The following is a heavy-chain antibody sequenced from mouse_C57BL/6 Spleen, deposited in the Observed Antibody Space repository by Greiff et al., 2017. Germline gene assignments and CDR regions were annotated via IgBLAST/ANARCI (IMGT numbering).Heavy chain of an antibody. V-gene: IGHV5-4*01. Sequence: EVKLVASGGGLVKPGGSLKLSCAASGFTFSSYAMSWVRQTPEKRLEWVATISDGGSYTYYPDNVKGRFTISRDNAKNNLYLQMSHLKSEDTAMYYCARDRRYYGYAWFAYWGQGTLVTVSA. CDR3: ARDRRYYGYAWFAY. CDR1: GFTFSSYA. J-gene: IGHJ3*01. CDR2: ISDGGSYT. D-gene: IGHD2-2*01.